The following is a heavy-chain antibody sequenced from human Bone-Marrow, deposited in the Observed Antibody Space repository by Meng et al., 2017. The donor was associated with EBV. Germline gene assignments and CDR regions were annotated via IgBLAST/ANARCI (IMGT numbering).Heavy chain of an antibody. CDR2: IHGYSANT. Sequence: QIQLGRAGGGVQKPGAAVRVSCKTSGYTFSSFTLNWVRQVPGQGFEWVGWIHGYSANTHYAQKFHGRVNMSTDTSTDTSYMELKNLRPDDTAIYYCVRFSNYVLDHWGQGTLVTVSS. J-gene: IGHJ4*02. V-gene: IGHV1-18*01. CDR3: VRFSNYVLDH. D-gene: IGHD3-10*01. CDR1: GYTFSSFT.